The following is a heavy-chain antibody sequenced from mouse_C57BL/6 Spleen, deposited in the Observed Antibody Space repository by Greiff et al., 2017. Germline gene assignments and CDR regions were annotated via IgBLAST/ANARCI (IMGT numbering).Heavy chain of an antibody. D-gene: IGHD6-1*01. CDR1: GYTFTSYW. V-gene: IGHV1-50*01. Sequence: VQLQQPGAELVKPGASVKLSCKASGYTFTSYWMQWVKQRPGQGLEWIGEIDPSDSYTNYNQKFKGKATLTVDTSSSTAYMQLSSLTSEDSAVYYCARGEATLLFAYWGQGTLVTVSA. CDR2: IDPSDSYT. CDR3: ARGEATLLFAY. J-gene: IGHJ3*01.